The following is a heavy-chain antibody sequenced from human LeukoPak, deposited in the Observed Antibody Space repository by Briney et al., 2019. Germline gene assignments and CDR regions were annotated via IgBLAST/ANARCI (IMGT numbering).Heavy chain of an antibody. CDR3: ARDPMEDYYGMDV. Sequence: GGSLRLSCAASGFTFSSYWMHWVRQVPGKGLVWVSHIDSDGSGTTYADSVKGRFTISRDNARNTLYLQMNSLRAEDTAVYYCARDPMEDYYGMDVWGQGTTVTVSS. D-gene: IGHD3-3*01. V-gene: IGHV3-74*01. J-gene: IGHJ6*02. CDR2: IDSDGSGT. CDR1: GFTFSSYW.